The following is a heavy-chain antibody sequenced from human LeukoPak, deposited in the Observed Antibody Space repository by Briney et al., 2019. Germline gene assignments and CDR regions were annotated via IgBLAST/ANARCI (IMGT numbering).Heavy chain of an antibody. D-gene: IGHD3-22*01. CDR3: AKGSSGSRPYYFDY. J-gene: IGHJ4*02. Sequence: PGGSLRLSCAASGFTFSNYAMSWVRQAPGEGLEWVSAITDSGGSTYYSDSVKGRFTISRDNSKNTLYLQMNTLRAEDTAIYYCAKGSSGSRPYYFDYWGQGTLVTVSS. CDR1: GFTFSNYA. V-gene: IGHV3-23*01. CDR2: ITDSGGST.